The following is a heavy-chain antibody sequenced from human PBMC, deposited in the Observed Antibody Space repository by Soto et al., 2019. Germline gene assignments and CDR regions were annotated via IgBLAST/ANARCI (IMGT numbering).Heavy chain of an antibody. V-gene: IGHV3-74*01. Sequence: PGGSLRLACAASGFTFSSYWMHWVRQAPGKGLVWVSRINSDGSSTSYADSVKGRFTISRDNAKNTLYLQMNSLRAEDTAVYYCARDVGRIAVAGIRYWGQGTLVTVSS. D-gene: IGHD6-19*01. CDR2: INSDGSST. CDR3: ARDVGRIAVAGIRY. J-gene: IGHJ4*02. CDR1: GFTFSSYW.